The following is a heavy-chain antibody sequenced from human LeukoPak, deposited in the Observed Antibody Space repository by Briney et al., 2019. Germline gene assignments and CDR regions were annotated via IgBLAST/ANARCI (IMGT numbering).Heavy chain of an antibody. CDR3: ARRGAARLHFQN. CDR2: INSDGSIT. CDR1: GFTFTTYW. Sequence: PGGSLRLSCAASGFTFTTYWMHWVRQAPGKGLVWVSHINSDGSITSYADSVKGRFTISRDNAKNTLYLQMNSLRAEDTAVYYCARRGAARLHFQNWGQGTLVTVSS. V-gene: IGHV3-74*01. J-gene: IGHJ1*01. D-gene: IGHD6-6*01.